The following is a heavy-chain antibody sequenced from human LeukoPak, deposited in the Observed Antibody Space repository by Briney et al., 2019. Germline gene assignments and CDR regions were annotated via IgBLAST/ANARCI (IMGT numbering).Heavy chain of an antibody. CDR1: GGSFSGYY. Sequence: SETLSLTCAVYGGSFSGYYWSWIRQPPGKGLEWIGEINHSGSTNYNPSLKSRVTISVDTSKNQFSLKLSSVTAADTAVYYCARGRSSMVRGVIHYYYGMDVWGQGTTVTVSS. CDR3: ARGRSSMVRGVIHYYYGMDV. V-gene: IGHV4-34*01. D-gene: IGHD3-10*01. J-gene: IGHJ6*02. CDR2: INHSGST.